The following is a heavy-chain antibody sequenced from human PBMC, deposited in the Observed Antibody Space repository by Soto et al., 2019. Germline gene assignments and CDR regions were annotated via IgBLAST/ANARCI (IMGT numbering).Heavy chain of an antibody. D-gene: IGHD3-22*01. Sequence: QVTLKESGPVLVKPTETLTLTCTVSGFSLRNARMGVSWIRQPPRKALEWLAHVLSNDEKSYNKSLQTRLTISKDTSKSQVVLTMTYMDPEDTATYFCARMLAVNYYYYYVDVWGEGTTVTVSS. CDR2: VLSNDEK. CDR1: GFSLRNARMG. V-gene: IGHV2-26*01. CDR3: ARMLAVNYYYYYVDV. J-gene: IGHJ6*03.